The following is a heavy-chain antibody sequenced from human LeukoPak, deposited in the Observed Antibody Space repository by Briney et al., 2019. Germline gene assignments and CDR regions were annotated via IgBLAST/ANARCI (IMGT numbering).Heavy chain of an antibody. CDR3: ARDGLGSWRPVDY. J-gene: IGHJ4*02. D-gene: IGHD6-13*01. CDR1: GFTFSSYA. V-gene: IGHV3-30-3*01. Sequence: GRSLRLSCAASGFTFSSYAMHWVRQAPGKGLEWVAVISYDGSNKYYADSVKGRFTISRDNSKNTLYLQMNSLRAEDTAVYYCARDGLGSWRPVDYWGQGTLVSVSS. CDR2: ISYDGSNK.